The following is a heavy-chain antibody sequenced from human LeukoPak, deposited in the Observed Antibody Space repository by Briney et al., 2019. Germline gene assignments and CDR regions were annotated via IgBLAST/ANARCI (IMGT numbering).Heavy chain of an antibody. D-gene: IGHD3-16*01. V-gene: IGHV4-59*01. CDR1: GGSISSYY. J-gene: IGHJ5*02. CDR3: ASLRSPGDPIDP. CDR2: IYYSGST. Sequence: PSETLSLTCTVSGGSISSYYWSWIRQPPGKGLEWIGYIYYSGSTNYNPSLKSRVTISVDTSRNQFSLKLSSVTAADTAVYYCASLRSPGDPIDPWGQGTLVTVSS.